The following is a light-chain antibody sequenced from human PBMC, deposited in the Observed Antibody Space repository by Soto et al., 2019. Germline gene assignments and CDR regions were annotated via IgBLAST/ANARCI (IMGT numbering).Light chain of an antibody. J-gene: IGKJ4*01. V-gene: IGKV3-15*01. CDR2: GAS. CDR1: QRVSSN. Sequence: EIVMTQSPATLSVSPGERDTLSCRASQRVSSNLAWYQQKPGQAPRLLIYGASTRATGIPARFSGSGSGTEFTLTISSLQSEDFAVYYCQQYNNWPPLTFGGGTKVEIK. CDR3: QQYNNWPPLT.